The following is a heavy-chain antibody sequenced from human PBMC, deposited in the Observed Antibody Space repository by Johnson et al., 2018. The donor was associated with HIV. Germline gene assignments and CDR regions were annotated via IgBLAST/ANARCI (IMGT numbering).Heavy chain of an antibody. D-gene: IGHD4-23*01. CDR3: AKESETYGGNIGFEHPFDI. CDR2: ISYDGSNK. Sequence: PGKGLEWVAIISYDGSNKHYADSVKGRFTISRDNSKNTLYLQMNSLRAEDTAVYYCAKESETYGGNIGFEHPFDIWGQGTMVTVSS. J-gene: IGHJ3*02. V-gene: IGHV3-30*18.